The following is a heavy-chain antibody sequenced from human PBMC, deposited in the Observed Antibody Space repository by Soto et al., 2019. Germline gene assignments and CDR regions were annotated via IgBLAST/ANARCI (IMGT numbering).Heavy chain of an antibody. CDR2: IIPIFNST. D-gene: IGHD2-2*02. V-gene: IGHV1-69*06. CDR1: GSRFSNYV. Sequence: QVQLVQSGAEVKTPGSSLKVSCKVSGSRFSNYVISWVRQAPGHGLEWLGRIIPIFNSTKYAQSFQGRVTITADKSTSTASLDLSSLRSDDTAVYYCAREGRGKKAGYNGLVSLGYWGQGTLVTVSS. CDR3: AREGRGKKAGYNGLVSLGY. J-gene: IGHJ4*02.